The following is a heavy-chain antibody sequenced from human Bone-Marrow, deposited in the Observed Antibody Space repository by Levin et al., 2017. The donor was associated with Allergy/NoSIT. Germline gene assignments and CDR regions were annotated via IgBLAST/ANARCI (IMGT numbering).Heavy chain of an antibody. CDR2: ISGSGSNI. V-gene: IGHV3-11*01. J-gene: IGHJ4*02. CDR1: GFTFSDYY. D-gene: IGHD5-18*01. Sequence: GESLKISCAVSGFTFSDYYMSWIRQAPGRGLEWVSYISGSGSNIFYADSVKGRFTISRDNDKNSLHLQMDSLRAEDTAVYYCARGGDGRSFGIDYWGQGTLVTVSS. CDR3: ARGGDGRSFGIDY.